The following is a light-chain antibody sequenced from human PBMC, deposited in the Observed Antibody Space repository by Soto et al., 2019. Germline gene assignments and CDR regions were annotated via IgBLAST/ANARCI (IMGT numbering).Light chain of an antibody. Sequence: EIVMTQSPATLSVSPGERATLSCRASQSVSSNLAWYQQKPGQAPRLLIYGASTRATGIPARFSGSGSGTGFNFTISSLQSEDFAVYYCQQYNNWPPPLTFGGGTKVEIK. J-gene: IGKJ4*01. V-gene: IGKV3-15*01. CDR3: QQYNNWPPPLT. CDR2: GAS. CDR1: QSVSSN.